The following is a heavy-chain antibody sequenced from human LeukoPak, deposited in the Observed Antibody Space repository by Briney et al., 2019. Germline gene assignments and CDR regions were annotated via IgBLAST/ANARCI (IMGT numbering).Heavy chain of an antibody. Sequence: GGSPRLSCAASGLTFSSYAMSWVRQAPGKGLEWVSAISGSGGSTYYADSVKGRFTISRDNSKNTLYLQMNSLRAEDTAVYYCAKRLYTGYYYYMDVWGKGTTVTVSS. CDR3: AKRLYTGYYYYMDV. CDR2: ISGSGGST. J-gene: IGHJ6*03. CDR1: GLTFSSYA. V-gene: IGHV3-23*01. D-gene: IGHD1-14*01.